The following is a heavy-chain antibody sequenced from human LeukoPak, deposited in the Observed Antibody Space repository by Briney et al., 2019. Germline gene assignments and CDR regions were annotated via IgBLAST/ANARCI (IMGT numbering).Heavy chain of an antibody. Sequence: SETLSLTCTVSGDSFSSNNYWTWVRQPPGKGLEWIGEIYRSGATNYNPSLRSRVTVSLDKSKNQFTLRLNSVTAADTAIYYCARNAGYSDLNYWGQGVLVTVSS. V-gene: IGHV4-4*02. CDR3: ARNAGYSDLNY. CDR1: GDSFSSNNY. J-gene: IGHJ4*02. CDR2: IYRSGAT. D-gene: IGHD3-22*01.